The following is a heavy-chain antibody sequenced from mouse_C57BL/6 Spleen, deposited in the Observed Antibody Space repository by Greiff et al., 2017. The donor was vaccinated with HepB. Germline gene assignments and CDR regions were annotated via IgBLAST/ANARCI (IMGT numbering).Heavy chain of an antibody. CDR1: GFTFSSYA. CDR3: ARDPNWDVGN. D-gene: IGHD4-1*01. V-gene: IGHV5-4*01. Sequence: EVKVVESGGGLVKPGGSLKLSCAASGFTFSSYAMSWVRQTPEKRLEWVATISDGGSYTYYPDNVKGRFTISRDNAKNNLYRQMSHLKAEDTAMYYCARDPNWDVGNWGQGTLVTVSA. J-gene: IGHJ3*01. CDR2: ISDGGSYT.